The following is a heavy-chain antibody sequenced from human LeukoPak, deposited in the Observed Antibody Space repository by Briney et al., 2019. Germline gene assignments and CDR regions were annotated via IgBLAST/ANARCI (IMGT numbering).Heavy chain of an antibody. Sequence: ASVKVSCKASGYTFTGYYMHWVRQAPGQGLEWMGWINPNSGGTNYAQKFQGRVTMTADTSTSTAYMELRSLRSDDTAVYYCARTPYYDILTGYYRRDWFDPWGQGTLVTVSS. J-gene: IGHJ5*02. D-gene: IGHD3-9*01. CDR2: INPNSGGT. CDR1: GYTFTGYY. V-gene: IGHV1-2*02. CDR3: ARTPYYDILTGYYRRDWFDP.